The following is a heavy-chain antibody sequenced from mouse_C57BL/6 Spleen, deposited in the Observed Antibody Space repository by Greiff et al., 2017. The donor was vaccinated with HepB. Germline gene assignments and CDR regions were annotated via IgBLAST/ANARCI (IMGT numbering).Heavy chain of an antibody. Sequence: VQLQQSGAELVKPGASVKLSCKASGYTFTSYWMQWVKQRPGQGLEWIGEIDPSDSYTNYNQKFKGKATLTVDTSSSTAYMQLSSLTTEDSAGYYCARGDYGSTLDYWGQGTTLTVSS. J-gene: IGHJ2*01. V-gene: IGHV1-50*01. CDR1: GYTFTSYW. CDR2: IDPSDSYT. CDR3: ARGDYGSTLDY. D-gene: IGHD1-1*01.